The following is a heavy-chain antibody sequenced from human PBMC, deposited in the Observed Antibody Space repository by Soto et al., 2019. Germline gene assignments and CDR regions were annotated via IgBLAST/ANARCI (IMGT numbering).Heavy chain of an antibody. J-gene: IGHJ6*04. CDR2: IWYDGSNK. D-gene: IGHD2-2*01. CDR1: GFTFSSYG. V-gene: IGHV3-33*01. CDR3: ARDLVPAATYYYYGMDV. Sequence: GGSLRLSCAASGFTFSSYGMHWVRQAPGKGLEWVAVIWYDGSNKYYADSVKGRFTISRDNSKNTLYLQMNSLRAEDTAVYYCARDLVPAATYYYYGMDVWGKGTTVTVSS.